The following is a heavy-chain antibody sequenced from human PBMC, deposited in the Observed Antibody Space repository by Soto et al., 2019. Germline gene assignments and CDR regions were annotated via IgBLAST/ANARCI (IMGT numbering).Heavy chain of an antibody. CDR2: INHSGST. CDR3: ARGRGTIFEWSQTHLGLFDP. D-gene: IGHD3-3*01. J-gene: IGHJ5*02. V-gene: IGHV4-34*01. CDR1: GGSFSGYY. Sequence: SDTLSLTFAVSGGSFSGYYWSWVRQPPGKGLEWIGEINHSGSTNYNPSLKSRVTISVDTSKNQFSLKLSSVTAADTAVYYCARGRGTIFEWSQTHLGLFDPWGQGTLDTVSS.